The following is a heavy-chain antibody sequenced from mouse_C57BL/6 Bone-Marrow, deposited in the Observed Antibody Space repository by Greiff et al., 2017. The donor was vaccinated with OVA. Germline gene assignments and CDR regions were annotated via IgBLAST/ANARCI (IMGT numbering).Heavy chain of an antibody. D-gene: IGHD2-3*01. J-gene: IGHJ3*01. Sequence: QVTLKVSGPGLLQPSQTLSLTCSFSGFSLSTFGMGVGWIRQPSGKGLEWLAHIWWDDDKYYNPALKSRLTISKDTSKNQVFLKIAKVDTADTATYYCARGYDGYFAWFAYWGQGTLVTVSA. CDR1: GFSLSTFGMG. V-gene: IGHV8-8*01. CDR2: IWWDDDK. CDR3: ARGYDGYFAWFAY.